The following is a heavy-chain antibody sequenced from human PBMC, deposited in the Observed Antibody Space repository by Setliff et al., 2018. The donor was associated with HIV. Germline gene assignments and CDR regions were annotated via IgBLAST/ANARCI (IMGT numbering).Heavy chain of an antibody. Sequence: GGSLRLSCAASGFTFSGYWMGWVLQAPGKGLEWVANINPDGSEKYFVDSVKGRFTISRDNSKNTLYLQMNSLRAEDTAVYYCARGFSSSWYYYYMGVWGKGTTVTVSS. CDR2: INPDGSEK. CDR1: GFTFSGYW. D-gene: IGHD6-13*01. V-gene: IGHV3-7*01. CDR3: ARGFSSSWYYYYMGV. J-gene: IGHJ6*03.